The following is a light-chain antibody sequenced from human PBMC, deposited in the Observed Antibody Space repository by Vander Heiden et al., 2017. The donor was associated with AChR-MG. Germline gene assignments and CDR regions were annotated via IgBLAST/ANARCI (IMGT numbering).Light chain of an antibody. CDR2: DAS. CDR1: QSISSY. Sequence: IVLTQSPATLSLSPGERATLSCRASQSISSYLAWYQQKPGQAPRLLIHDASNRATGIPARFSGSGSGTDFTLTISSLEPEDFAVYYCQQRSNWPRTFGGGTKVEIK. J-gene: IGKJ4*01. CDR3: QQRSNWPRT. V-gene: IGKV3-11*01.